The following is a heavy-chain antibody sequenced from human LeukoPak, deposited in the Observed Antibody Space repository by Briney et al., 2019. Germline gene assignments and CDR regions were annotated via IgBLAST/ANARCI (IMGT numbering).Heavy chain of an antibody. CDR2: IYSGGST. D-gene: IGHD2-21*01. CDR1: GFTVSNNY. Sequence: PGGSLRLSCAASGFTVSNNYMSWVRQAPGKGLGGASVIYSGGSTYYADSVKGRFTISRDNSKNTLYLEMNSLRAEDTAVYYCATSRASTKFDYWGQGTLVTVSS. CDR3: ATSRASTKFDY. J-gene: IGHJ4*02. V-gene: IGHV3-53*01.